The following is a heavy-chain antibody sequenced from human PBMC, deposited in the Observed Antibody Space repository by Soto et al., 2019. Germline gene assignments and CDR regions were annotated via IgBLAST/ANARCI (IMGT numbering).Heavy chain of an antibody. CDR2: ISYDGSNK. Sequence: QVQLVESGGGVVQPGRSLRLSCAASGFTFSSYGMHWVRQAPGKGLEWVAVISYDGSNKYYADSVKGRFTIYRDHSKNTLYLQMNSLRAEDTAVYYCAHITPYYFDYWGQGTLVTVSS. V-gene: IGHV3-30*03. CDR3: AHITPYYFDY. CDR1: GFTFSSYG. D-gene: IGHD3-10*01. J-gene: IGHJ4*02.